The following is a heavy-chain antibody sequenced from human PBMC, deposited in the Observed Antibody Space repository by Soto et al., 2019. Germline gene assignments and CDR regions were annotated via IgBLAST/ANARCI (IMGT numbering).Heavy chain of an antibody. J-gene: IGHJ6*02. CDR3: AAYYDFWSGYLNYYYYGMDV. V-gene: IGHV1-58*01. D-gene: IGHD3-3*01. CDR1: GFTFTSSA. Sequence: SVKVSCKASGFTFTSSAVQWVRQARGQRLEWIGWIVVGSGNTNYAQKFQERVTITRDMSTSTAYMELSSLRSEDTAVYYCAAYYDFWSGYLNYYYYGMDVWGQGTTVTVSS. CDR2: IVVGSGNT.